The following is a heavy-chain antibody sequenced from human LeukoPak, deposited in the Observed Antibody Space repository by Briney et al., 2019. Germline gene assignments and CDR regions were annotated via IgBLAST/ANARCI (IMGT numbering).Heavy chain of an antibody. D-gene: IGHD1-26*01. CDR3: ARYGGSYYFDN. J-gene: IGHJ4*02. CDR1: VFTFSNYW. Sequence: RGSLRLSCAASVFTFSNYWMSWVRQAPGKGLGWVANIKQDGSERYYVDSVKGRFTISRDNAKNSLYLQMNSLRAEDTAVYYCARYGGSYYFDNWGQGTLVTVSS. V-gene: IGHV3-7*01. CDR2: IKQDGSER.